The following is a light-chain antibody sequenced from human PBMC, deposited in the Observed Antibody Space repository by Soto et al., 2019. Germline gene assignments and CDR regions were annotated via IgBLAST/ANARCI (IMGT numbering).Light chain of an antibody. Sequence: DIQMTQSPPTLSASVGDRVTLTCRASQSISTWLAWYQQKPGKAPNLLIYKASRLESGVPSRFSGSGSGTEFTLTISSLQPDDFATYYCQQYHSYSTFGQGTKVEIK. CDR2: KAS. CDR1: QSISTW. V-gene: IGKV1-5*03. CDR3: QQYHSYST. J-gene: IGKJ1*01.